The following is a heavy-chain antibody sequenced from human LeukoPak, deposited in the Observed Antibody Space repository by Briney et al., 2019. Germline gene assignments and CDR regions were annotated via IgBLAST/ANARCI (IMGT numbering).Heavy chain of an antibody. J-gene: IGHJ4*02. CDR1: GFTFSSYA. Sequence: GRSLRLSCAASGFTFSSYAMHWVRQAPGKGLEWVAVIWYDGSNKYYADSVKGRFTISRDNSKNTLYLQMNSLRAEDTAVYYCARDGYGDYVFDYWGQGTLVTVSS. CDR3: ARDGYGDYVFDY. V-gene: IGHV3-33*01. D-gene: IGHD4-17*01. CDR2: IWYDGSNK.